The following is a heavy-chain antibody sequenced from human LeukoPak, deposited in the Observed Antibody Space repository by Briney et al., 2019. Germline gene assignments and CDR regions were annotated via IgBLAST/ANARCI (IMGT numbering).Heavy chain of an antibody. CDR3: ARHNYPYDSGGYYYAY. D-gene: IGHD3-22*01. J-gene: IGHJ4*02. CDR2: ISSSSSYI. V-gene: IGHV3-21*01. CDR1: GFTFSSYS. Sequence: GGSLRLSCAASGFTFSSYSMNWVRQAPGKGLEWVSSISSSSSYIYYADSVKGRFTISRYNAKNSLYLQMNSLRAEDTAVYYCARHNYPYDSGGYYYAYWGQGTLVTVSS.